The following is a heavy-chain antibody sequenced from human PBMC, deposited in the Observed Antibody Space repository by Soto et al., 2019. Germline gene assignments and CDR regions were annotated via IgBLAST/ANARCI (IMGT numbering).Heavy chain of an antibody. CDR3: ARDPQTGDWWDP. CDR2: VYYSGST. CDR1: GGSISSYY. D-gene: IGHD7-27*01. Sequence: PSGTLSLTCTVSGGSISSYYWSWIRQPPGKGLEWIGYVYYSGSTNYKPSLKSRVTISVDTSKNQFSLKLSSVTAEDTAESYCARDPQTGDWWDPWGQGPLITVSS. V-gene: IGHV4-59*01. J-gene: IGHJ5*02.